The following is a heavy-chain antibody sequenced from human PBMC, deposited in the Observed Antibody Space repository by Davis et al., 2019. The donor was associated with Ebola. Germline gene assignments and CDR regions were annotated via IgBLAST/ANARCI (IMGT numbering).Heavy chain of an antibody. CDR1: GFTFSSYA. Sequence: GESLKISCAASGFTFSSYAMNWVRQAPGKGLEWVSAISGSGGITYYADSVKGRFTISRDNSKNTLYLQMNSLRAEDTAVYYCAKDRRLWFGEGSGYGLDVWGQGTTVTVS. V-gene: IGHV3-23*01. J-gene: IGHJ6*02. CDR2: ISGSGGIT. CDR3: AKDRRLWFGEGSGYGLDV. D-gene: IGHD3-10*01.